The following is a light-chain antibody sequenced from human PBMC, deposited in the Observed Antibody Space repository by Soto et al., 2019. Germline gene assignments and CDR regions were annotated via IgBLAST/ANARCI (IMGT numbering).Light chain of an antibody. J-gene: IGKJ5*01. Sequence: IQLTQSPSSLSASVGDRVTITCRASQGIRNPLAWYQRKPGKGPKLLIYLASTLQSGVPSRFSGSVSGTDFTLTISSLQPEDFATYYCQQVDSYPITFGQGTRLEIK. CDR1: QGIRNP. CDR2: LAS. CDR3: QQVDSYPIT. V-gene: IGKV1-9*01.